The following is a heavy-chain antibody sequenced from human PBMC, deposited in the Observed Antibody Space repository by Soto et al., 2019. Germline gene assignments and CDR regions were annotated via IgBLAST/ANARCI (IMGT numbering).Heavy chain of an antibody. D-gene: IGHD4-17*01. Sequence: LSLTCTVSGGSISRYYWSWIRQPAGKGLEWIGRIYISGSTNYNPSLKSRVTVSLDTSKNHFSLKLNSVTAADTAVYYCVTSYHDYGVPFDVWGQGTMVTVSS. V-gene: IGHV4-4*07. J-gene: IGHJ3*01. CDR3: VTSYHDYGVPFDV. CDR1: GGSISRYY. CDR2: IYISGST.